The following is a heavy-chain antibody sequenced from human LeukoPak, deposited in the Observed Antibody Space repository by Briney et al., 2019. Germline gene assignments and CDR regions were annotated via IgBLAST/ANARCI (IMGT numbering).Heavy chain of an antibody. CDR1: GGSFSGYY. CDR2: INHSGST. V-gene: IGHV4-34*01. Sequence: SETLSLTRAVYGGSFSGYYWSWIRQPPGKALEWIGEINHSGSTNYNPSLKSRVTISVDTSKNQFSLKLSSVTAADTAVYYCARRRRYCSGGSCYLDFDYWGQGTLVTVSS. CDR3: ARRRRYCSGGSCYLDFDY. J-gene: IGHJ4*02. D-gene: IGHD2-15*01.